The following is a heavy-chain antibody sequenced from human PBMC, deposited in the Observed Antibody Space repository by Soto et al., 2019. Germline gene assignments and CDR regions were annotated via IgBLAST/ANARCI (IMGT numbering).Heavy chain of an antibody. Sequence: ASVKLSCKASGYTFTSYGISCVRQAPGQGLEWMGWISAYNGNTNYAQKLQGRVTMTTDTSTSTAYMELRSLRSDDTAVYYCARVLRYYDILTGYPINWFDPWGQGTLVTVSS. J-gene: IGHJ5*02. CDR2: ISAYNGNT. V-gene: IGHV1-18*04. CDR3: ARVLRYYDILTGYPINWFDP. D-gene: IGHD3-9*01. CDR1: GYTFTSYG.